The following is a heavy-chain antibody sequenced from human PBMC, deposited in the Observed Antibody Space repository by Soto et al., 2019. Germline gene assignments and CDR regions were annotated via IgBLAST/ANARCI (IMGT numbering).Heavy chain of an antibody. CDR1: GGSFSGYY. J-gene: IGHJ4*02. Sequence: QVQLQQWGAGLLKPSETLSLTCAVYGGSFSGYYWSWIRQPPGKGLEWIGEINHSGSTNYNPSLKSRVTISVDTSKNQFSLKLSSVTAADTAVYYCARRAFWSGGSHWGQGTLVTVSS. CDR2: INHSGST. V-gene: IGHV4-34*01. CDR3: ARRAFWSGGSH. D-gene: IGHD3-3*01.